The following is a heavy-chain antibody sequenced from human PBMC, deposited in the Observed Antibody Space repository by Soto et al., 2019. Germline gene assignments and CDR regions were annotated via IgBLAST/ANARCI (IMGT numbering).Heavy chain of an antibody. Sequence: PGGSLRLSCAASGFTFSDYYMSWIRQAPGTGLEWVSYISSSSSYTNYADSVKGRFTISRDNAKNSLYLQMNSLRAEDTAVYYCARDEGDIVVVPAATPALGGYGMDVWGQGTTVTVSS. D-gene: IGHD2-2*01. CDR2: ISSSSSYT. CDR3: ARDEGDIVVVPAATPALGGYGMDV. J-gene: IGHJ6*02. V-gene: IGHV3-11*05. CDR1: GFTFSDYY.